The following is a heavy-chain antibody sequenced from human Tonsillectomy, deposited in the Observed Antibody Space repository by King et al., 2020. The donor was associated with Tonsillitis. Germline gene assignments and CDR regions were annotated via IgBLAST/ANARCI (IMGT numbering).Heavy chain of an antibody. CDR1: GVSINGGSYY. V-gene: IGHV4-61*02. J-gene: IGHJ4*02. D-gene: IGHD2/OR15-2a*01. CDR3: GRVPYTRYYKSTTCWPH. Sequence: QLQESGPGLVKPSQTLSLTCTVSGVSINGGSYYWSWIRQPAGKGLEWIGRIYTSGSPSYNPSLKSRVTISVDTSKNQFPLRLTSVTAADTAVYYCGRVPYTRYYKSTTCWPHWGQGTLVTVSS. CDR2: IYTSGSP.